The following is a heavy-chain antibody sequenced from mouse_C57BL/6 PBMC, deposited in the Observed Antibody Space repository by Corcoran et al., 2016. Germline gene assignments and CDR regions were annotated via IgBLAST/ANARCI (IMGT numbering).Heavy chain of an antibody. D-gene: IGHD1-1*01. J-gene: IGHJ4*01. CDR2: INPNNGGT. V-gene: IGHV1-26*01. Sequence: EVQLQQYGPELVKPGASVKISCKASGYTFTDYYMNWVKQSHGKSLEWIGDINPNNGGTSYNQKFKGKATLTVDKSSSTAYMELRSLTSEDSAVYYCARFITTVVATRAIDYSGQVSSVTVSS. CDR3: ARFITTVVATRAIDY. CDR1: GYTFTDYY.